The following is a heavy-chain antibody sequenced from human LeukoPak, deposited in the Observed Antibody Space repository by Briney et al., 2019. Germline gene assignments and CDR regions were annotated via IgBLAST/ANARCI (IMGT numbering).Heavy chain of an antibody. Sequence: AGVSLRLSCAASGFTFSSYGMHWVRQAPGKGLEWVAVISSDGNNKNYVDSVKGRFTFSRDNSKNTLYLQMNSLRAEDTAVYYCAKGNDIGGYYYPHFDYWGQGTLVTVSS. CDR1: GFTFSSYG. CDR3: AKGNDIGGYYYPHFDY. J-gene: IGHJ4*02. CDR2: ISSDGNNK. D-gene: IGHD3-22*01. V-gene: IGHV3-30*18.